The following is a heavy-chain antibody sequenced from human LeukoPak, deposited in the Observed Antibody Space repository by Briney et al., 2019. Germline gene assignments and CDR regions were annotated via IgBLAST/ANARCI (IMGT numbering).Heavy chain of an antibody. V-gene: IGHV4-4*07. D-gene: IGHD4/OR15-4a*01. J-gene: IGHJ4*02. CDR1: GASINSHY. CDR2: IYISGST. CDR3: ARALNPLTGTYYFDY. Sequence: SETLSLTCSVSGASINSHYWTWIRQPAGKGLEWIGRIYISGSTNYSPTLKSRVTMSVDTSKNQFSLNLISVTAADTAVYYCARALNPLTGTYYFDYWGQGTLVTVSS.